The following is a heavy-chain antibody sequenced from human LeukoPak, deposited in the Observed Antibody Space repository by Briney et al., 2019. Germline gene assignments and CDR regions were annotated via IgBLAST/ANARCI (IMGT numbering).Heavy chain of an antibody. J-gene: IGHJ4*02. V-gene: IGHV3-33*01. D-gene: IGHD3-16*01. Sequence: GRSLRLSCAASGFTFSSYGMHWVRQAPGKGLEWVAVIWYDGSNKYYADSVKGRFTISRDNSKNTLYLQLNSLRAEDTAVYYCARAAGGMTTLGSFVYWGAGALFTASS. CDR3: ARAAGGMTTLGSFVY. CDR2: IWYDGSNK. CDR1: GFTFSSYG.